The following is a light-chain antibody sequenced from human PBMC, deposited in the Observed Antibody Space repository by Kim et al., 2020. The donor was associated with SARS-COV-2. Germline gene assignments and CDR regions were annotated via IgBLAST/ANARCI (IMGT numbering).Light chain of an antibody. Sequence: GQRVTISCSGSSSNIGRNTVNWYQQFPGAAPKLLIYSNNQRPSGVPDRFSGSKSGTSASLAISGLQSEDEAGYYCATWDDSLTGRVFGGGTQLTVL. CDR1: SSNIGRNT. J-gene: IGLJ3*02. V-gene: IGLV1-44*01. CDR3: ATWDDSLTGRV. CDR2: SNN.